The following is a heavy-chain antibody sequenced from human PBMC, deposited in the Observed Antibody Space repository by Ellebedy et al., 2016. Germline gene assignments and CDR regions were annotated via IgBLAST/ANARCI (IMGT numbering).Heavy chain of an antibody. Sequence: GSLRLSXTVSGGSINYYYWSWIRQAPGKGLEYIAYIYYNGNTNYNPSLKSRVTISVDMSKNQFYLKLNSVTAADTAVYYCARVGPVRGGVFYGLDVWGQGTTVTVSS. CDR3: ARVGPVRGGVFYGLDV. CDR2: IYYNGNT. J-gene: IGHJ6*02. CDR1: GGSINYYY. D-gene: IGHD3-10*01. V-gene: IGHV4-59*01.